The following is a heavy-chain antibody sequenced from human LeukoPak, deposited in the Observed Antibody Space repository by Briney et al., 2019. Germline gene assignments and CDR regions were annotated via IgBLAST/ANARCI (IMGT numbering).Heavy chain of an antibody. CDR1: GFTFRSYW. D-gene: IGHD1-26*01. CDR3: TREVSGSLYFDY. V-gene: IGHV3-74*01. Sequence: PGGSLRLSCAASGFTFRSYWMHWVRQAPGKGLVWVSRFNIDGSSGSYADSVEGRFTISRDNAKNTVYLQMNSLRAEDTAVYYCTREVSGSLYFDYWGQGTLVTVSS. CDR2: FNIDGSSG. J-gene: IGHJ4*02.